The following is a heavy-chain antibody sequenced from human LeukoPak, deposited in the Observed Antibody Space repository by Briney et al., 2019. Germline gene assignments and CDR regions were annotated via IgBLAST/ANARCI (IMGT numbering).Heavy chain of an antibody. CDR2: IYYSGST. CDR1: GDSFTSVTDY. CDR3: ASSQYSSGWHHYFDY. V-gene: IGHV4-31*03. Sequence: SETLSLTCTVSGDSFTSVTDYWAWIRQHPGKGLEWIGYIYYSGSTYYNPSLKSRVTISVDTSKNQFSLKLSSVTAADTAVYYCASSQYSSGWHHYFDYWGQGTLVTVSS. J-gene: IGHJ4*02. D-gene: IGHD6-19*01.